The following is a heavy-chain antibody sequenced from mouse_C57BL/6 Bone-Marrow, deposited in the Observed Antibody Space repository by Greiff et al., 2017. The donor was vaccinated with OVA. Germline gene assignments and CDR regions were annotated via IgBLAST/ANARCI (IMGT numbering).Heavy chain of an antibody. CDR3: ARYDGYYDWYFDV. J-gene: IGHJ1*03. CDR2: IYPGDGDT. V-gene: IGHV1-82*01. D-gene: IGHD2-3*01. Sequence: QVQLKESGPELVKPGASVKISCKASGYAFSSSWMNWVKQRPGKGLEWIGRIYPGDGDTNYNGKFKGKATLTADKSSSTAYMQLSSLTSEDSAVYFCARYDGYYDWYFDVWGTGTTVTVSS. CDR1: GYAFSSSW.